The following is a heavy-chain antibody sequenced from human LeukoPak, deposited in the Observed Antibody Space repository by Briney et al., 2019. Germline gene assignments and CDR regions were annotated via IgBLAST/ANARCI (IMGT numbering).Heavy chain of an antibody. J-gene: IGHJ4*02. CDR1: TFTSSTFH. Sequence: GGSMTPSRAADTFTSSTFHTEWDRQAPEKVLGWVSYIISSGTTIFYADSVKGRSTISRDNAKHSLYLQMNRERAEDTGVYYGASLWGEDAGTFDYWGQGTLVTVSS. D-gene: IGHD7-27*01. V-gene: IGHV3-48*03. CDR3: ASLWGEDAGTFDY. CDR2: IISSGTTI.